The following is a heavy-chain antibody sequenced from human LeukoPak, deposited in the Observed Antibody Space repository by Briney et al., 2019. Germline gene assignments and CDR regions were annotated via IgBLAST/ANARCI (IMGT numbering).Heavy chain of an antibody. CDR1: GGSTSSSSYY. CDR2: IYYSGST. V-gene: IGHV4-39*01. D-gene: IGHD1-26*01. Sequence: SSETLSLTCTVSGGSTSSSSYYWGWIRQPPGKGLEWIGSIYYSGSTYYNPSLKSRVTISVDTSKNQFSLKLSSVTAADTAVYYCARQLRGGGSYKVRYYGMDVWGQGTTVTVSS. CDR3: ARQLRGGGSYKVRYYGMDV. J-gene: IGHJ6*02.